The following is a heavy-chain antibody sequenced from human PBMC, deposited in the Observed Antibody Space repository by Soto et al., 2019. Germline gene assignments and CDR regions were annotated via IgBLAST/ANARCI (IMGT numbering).Heavy chain of an antibody. D-gene: IGHD1-1*01. V-gene: IGHV5-51*01. J-gene: IGHJ6*02. CDR3: ARLKTKLEHYYYGMDV. CDR2: IYPGDSDI. CDR1: GYSFTSYQ. Sequence: VGSLKISCNGSGYSFTSYQIGWGRQVPGKGLEWMGIIYPGDSDIRYSPSFQGQVTISADKSITTAYLQWSSLKASDTAIYYCARLKTKLEHYYYGMDVWGQGTTVTVSS.